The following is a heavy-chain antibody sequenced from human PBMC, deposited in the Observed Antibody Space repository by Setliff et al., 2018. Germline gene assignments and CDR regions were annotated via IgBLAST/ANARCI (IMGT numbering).Heavy chain of an antibody. V-gene: IGHV1-2*02. D-gene: IGHD3-3*01. CDR3: AKDGSSVLRFLEWSHKDYYYMDV. CDR2: INPKTGGT. CDR1: GYTFVGYY. J-gene: IGHJ6*03. Sequence: ASVKVSCKASGYTFVGYYLHWVRQAPGQGLEWMGWINPKTGGTNYAQKFQGRVTMTRDTSNSTAYMELSRLRHDDSAVYYCAKDGSSVLRFLEWSHKDYYYMDVWGKGTTVTVSS.